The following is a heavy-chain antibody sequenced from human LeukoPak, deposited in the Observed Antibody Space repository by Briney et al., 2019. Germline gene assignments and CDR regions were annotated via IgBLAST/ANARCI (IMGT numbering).Heavy chain of an antibody. J-gene: IGHJ4*02. CDR2: ISSSGNTI. D-gene: IGHD3-16*01. CDR1: GFTFPNYE. CDR3: ARGFGPTY. V-gene: IGHV3-48*03. Sequence: GGSLRLSCAGSGFTFPNYEMHWVRQAPGKGLEWVSNISSSGNTIYYADSVKGRFTTSRDNAKNSMYMQMNSLRAEDTAVYYCARGFGPTYWGQGTLVTVSS.